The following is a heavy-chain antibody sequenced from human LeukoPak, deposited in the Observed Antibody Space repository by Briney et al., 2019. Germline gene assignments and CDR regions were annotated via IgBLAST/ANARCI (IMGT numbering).Heavy chain of an antibody. V-gene: IGHV4-59*08. D-gene: IGHD4-17*01. CDR3: ARGGTMTTVPL. CDR2: IFYSGST. Sequence: SETLSLTCTVSGGSISSYYWSWIRHPPGKGLEWIGYIFYSGSTNYNPSLKSRVTISVDTSKNQFSLQLSSVTAADTAVYYCARGGTMTTVPLWGQGTLVTVSS. CDR1: GGSISSYY. J-gene: IGHJ4*02.